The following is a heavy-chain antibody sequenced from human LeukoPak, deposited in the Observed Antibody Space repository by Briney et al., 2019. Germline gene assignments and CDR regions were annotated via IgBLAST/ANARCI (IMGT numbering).Heavy chain of an antibody. CDR3: ARAPAWLQPRFDY. CDR1: GFTFSTCG. J-gene: IGHJ4*02. V-gene: IGHV3-30*03. D-gene: IGHD5-24*01. CDR2: ISSDGNDK. Sequence: GGSLRLSCAVSGFTFSTCGMHWVRQAPGKGLEWVAVISSDGNDKYYAVSVKGRFTISRDNSKNTLYLQMNSLRAEDTAVYYCARAPAWLQPRFDYWGQGTLVTVSS.